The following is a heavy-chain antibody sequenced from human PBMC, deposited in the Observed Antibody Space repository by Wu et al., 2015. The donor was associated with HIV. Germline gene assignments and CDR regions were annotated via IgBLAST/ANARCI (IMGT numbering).Heavy chain of an antibody. D-gene: IGHD3-16*01. CDR3: ARDWGNYGLDV. Sequence: QVQLVQSGAEVKKPGASVKVSCKASGYNFIGYYMHWVRQAPGQGLEWMGWINPNSGGTNYAQKFQGRVTMTIDTSTSTGYMELKSLRSDDTAVYYCARDWGNYGLDVWGQGTTVIVSS. V-gene: IGHV1-2*02. CDR1: GYNFIGYY. J-gene: IGHJ6*02. CDR2: INPNSGGT.